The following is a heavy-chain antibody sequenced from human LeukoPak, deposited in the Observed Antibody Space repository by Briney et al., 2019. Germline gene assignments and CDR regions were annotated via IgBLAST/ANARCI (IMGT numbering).Heavy chain of an antibody. CDR3: ATKISGSYYEYIDY. J-gene: IGHJ4*02. D-gene: IGHD1-26*01. V-gene: IGHV3-48*03. Sequence: GGSLTLSCAASGFTFRTSEMNWVRQARGKGLEWVSYISSSGTTIYYADSLKGRFTNSRDNAKNSLYLQMNSLRAEDTAVYYCATKISGSYYEYIDYWGQGTLVTVSS. CDR1: GFTFRTSE. CDR2: ISSSGTTI.